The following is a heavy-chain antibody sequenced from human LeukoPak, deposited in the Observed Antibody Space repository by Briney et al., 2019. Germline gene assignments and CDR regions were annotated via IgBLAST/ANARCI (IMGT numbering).Heavy chain of an antibody. J-gene: IGHJ4*02. CDR2: FHNSGTS. D-gene: IGHD3-16*01. V-gene: IGHV4-59*01. CDR3: TRGAGWLIDY. Sequence: SETLSLTCTVSGGSISSYYWSWIRQPPGKGLEWIGYFHNSGTSTYNPSLKSRVTISADTSKNQFSLKLNSLTTADTAVYYCTRGAGWLIDYWDQGILVTVSS. CDR1: GGSISSYY.